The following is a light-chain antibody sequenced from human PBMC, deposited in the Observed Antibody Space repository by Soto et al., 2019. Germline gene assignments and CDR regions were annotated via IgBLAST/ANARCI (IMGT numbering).Light chain of an antibody. V-gene: IGLV1-44*01. CDR1: SSNIGSNT. CDR3: ATWDDSLNGPV. Sequence: SVLTQAPSASGTPGQRVAISCSGSSSNIGSNTVNWYQHLPGTAPKLLIYNNNQRPSGVPDRFSGSKSATSASLAISGLQSEDESVYYCATWDDSLNGPVFGGGTKLTVL. CDR2: NNN. J-gene: IGLJ2*01.